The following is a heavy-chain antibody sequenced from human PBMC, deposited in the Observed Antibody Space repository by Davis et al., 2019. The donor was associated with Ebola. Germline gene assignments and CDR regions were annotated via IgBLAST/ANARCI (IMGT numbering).Heavy chain of an antibody. CDR2: ISWNSGSI. CDR3: ARGPSTLHYYGGNSFDH. J-gene: IGHJ4*02. D-gene: IGHD4-23*01. CDR1: GFTFSSYA. Sequence: GGSLRLSCAASGFTFSSYAMSWVRQAPGKGLEWVSGISWNSGSIGYADSVKGRFTISRDNAKNTLYLQMNSLRAEDTAMYYCARGPSTLHYYGGNSFDHWGEGTLVTVSS. V-gene: IGHV3-9*01.